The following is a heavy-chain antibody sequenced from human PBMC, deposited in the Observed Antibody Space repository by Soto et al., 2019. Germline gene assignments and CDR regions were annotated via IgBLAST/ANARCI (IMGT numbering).Heavy chain of an antibody. CDR1: GYTFTGHY. Sequence: QVQLVQSGAEVKKPGASVKVSCKASGYTFTGHYMHWIRQAPGQGLEWMGWINPNSGDPNYAQKFQGRVTMTRDTSISTVYMELSRLRSDDTAVYYCGTGSSWTKVESWGQGTLVTVSS. V-gene: IGHV1-2*02. J-gene: IGHJ4*02. D-gene: IGHD6-13*01. CDR2: INPNSGDP. CDR3: GTGSSWTKVES.